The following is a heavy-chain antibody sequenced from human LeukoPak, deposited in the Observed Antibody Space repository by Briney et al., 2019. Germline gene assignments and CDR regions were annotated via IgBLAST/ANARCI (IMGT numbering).Heavy chain of an antibody. CDR2: IGVAGDT. CDR1: GFTFSSYD. V-gene: IGHV3-13*01. Sequence: GGSLRLSCAASGFTFSSYDMHWVRQPTGKGLEWVSAIGVAGDTFYAGSVKSRFTISRENAKNALFLQMNSLRAGDTAVYYCTRDRHGMDVWGQGTTVTVSS. J-gene: IGHJ6*02. CDR3: TRDRHGMDV.